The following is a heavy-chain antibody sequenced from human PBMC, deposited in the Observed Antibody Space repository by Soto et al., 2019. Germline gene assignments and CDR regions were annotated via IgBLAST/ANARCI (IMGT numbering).Heavy chain of an antibody. Sequence: QVQLQESGPGLVKPSETLSLTCTVSGGSISNYYWSWIRQPPGKGLDWIGYVSDMGVTNYNPSLKSRVTISVDMSRNQISLKMTSVSAADTAVYYCARDTYYQSSGYFEDWFDPWGQGTLVTVSS. J-gene: IGHJ5*02. CDR1: GGSISNYY. D-gene: IGHD3-9*01. V-gene: IGHV4-59*01. CDR2: VSDMGVT. CDR3: ARDTYYQSSGYFEDWFDP.